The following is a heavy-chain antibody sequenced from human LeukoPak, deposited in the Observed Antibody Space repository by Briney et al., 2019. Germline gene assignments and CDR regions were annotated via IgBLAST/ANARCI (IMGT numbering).Heavy chain of an antibody. CDR3: ARARGGYCSSTSCLNNWFDP. CDR1: GGSISSYY. V-gene: IGHV4-59*12. D-gene: IGHD2-2*01. J-gene: IGHJ5*02. CDR2: IYYSGST. Sequence: PSETLSLTCTVSGGSISSYYWSWIRQPPGKGLEWIGYIYYSGSTNYNPSLKSRVTISVDTSKNQFSLKRSSVTAADTAVYYCARARGGYCSSTSCLNNWFDPWGQGTLVTVSS.